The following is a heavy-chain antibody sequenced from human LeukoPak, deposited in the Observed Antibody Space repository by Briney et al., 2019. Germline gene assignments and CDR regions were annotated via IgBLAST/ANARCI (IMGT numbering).Heavy chain of an antibody. Sequence: SQTLSLTCVISGDTVSNNSVAWNWIRQSPSRGLEWLGKTYYRSQWYKDYAVYVNSRIRIHPDTSQNQFSLKLTSVTPDDTAVYYCARQEEGRFYSENSALGYWGQGTPVIVSS. D-gene: IGHD4-4*01. CDR1: GDTVSNNSVA. CDR3: ARQEEGRFYSENSALGY. J-gene: IGHJ4*02. CDR2: TYYRSQWYK. V-gene: IGHV6-1*01.